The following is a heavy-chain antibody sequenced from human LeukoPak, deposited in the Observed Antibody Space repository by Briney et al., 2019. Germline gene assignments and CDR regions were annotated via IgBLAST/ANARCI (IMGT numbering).Heavy chain of an antibody. D-gene: IGHD3-10*01. J-gene: IGHJ4*02. CDR2: ISWNSGSI. CDR3: ARGYGSGSSRFDY. V-gene: IGHV3-9*03. Sequence: PGGSLRLSCTASGFSFSSPGMNWVRQAPGKGLEWVSGISWNSGSIGYADSVKGRFTISRDNAKNSLYLQMNSLRAEDMALYYCARGYGSGSSRFDYWGQGTLVTVSS. CDR1: GFSFSSPG.